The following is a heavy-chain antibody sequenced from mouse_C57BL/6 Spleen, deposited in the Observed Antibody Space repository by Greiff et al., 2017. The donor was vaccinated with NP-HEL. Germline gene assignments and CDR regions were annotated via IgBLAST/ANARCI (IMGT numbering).Heavy chain of an antibody. CDR1: GYTFTSYW. V-gene: IGHV1-72*01. J-gene: IGHJ4*01. Sequence: VQLQQPGAELVKPGASVKLSCKASGYTFTSYWMHWVKQRPGRGLEWSGRIDPNSGGTKYNEKFKSKATLTVDKPSSTAYMQLSSLTSEDSAVYYCARIGRNAMDYWGQGTSVTVSS. CDR3: ARIGRNAMDY. CDR2: IDPNSGGT. D-gene: IGHD1-1*01.